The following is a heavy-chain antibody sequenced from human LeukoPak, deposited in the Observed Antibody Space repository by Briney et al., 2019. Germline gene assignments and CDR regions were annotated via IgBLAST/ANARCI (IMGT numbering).Heavy chain of an antibody. CDR2: ISSSSSTI. D-gene: IGHD3-22*01. Sequence: GGSLRLSCAASGFTFSSYSMNWVRQAPGKGLEWVSYISSSSSTIYYADSVKGRFTISRDNAKSSLYLQMNSLRDEDTAVYYCARDNYYDSSGYYRTGSYYYGMDVWGQGTTVTVSS. CDR3: ARDNYYDSSGYYRTGSYYYGMDV. J-gene: IGHJ6*02. CDR1: GFTFSSYS. V-gene: IGHV3-48*02.